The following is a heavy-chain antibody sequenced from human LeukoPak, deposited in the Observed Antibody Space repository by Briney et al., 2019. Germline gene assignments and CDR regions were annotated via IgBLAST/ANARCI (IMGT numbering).Heavy chain of an antibody. Sequence: SETLSLTCTVSGGSIGSSSYYWGWIRQPPGKGLEWIGSIYYSGSTYYNPSLKSRVTISVDASKNQFSLKLSSVTAADTAVYYCAREKVAAAGGYWFDPWGQGTLVTVSS. V-gene: IGHV4-39*07. D-gene: IGHD6-13*01. CDR3: AREKVAAAGGYWFDP. CDR1: GGSIGSSSYY. J-gene: IGHJ5*02. CDR2: IYYSGST.